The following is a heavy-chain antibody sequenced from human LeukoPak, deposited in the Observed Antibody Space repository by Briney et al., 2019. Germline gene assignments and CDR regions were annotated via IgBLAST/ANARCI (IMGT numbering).Heavy chain of an antibody. V-gene: IGHV3-21*01. CDR3: AKPPITIFGVIHYYYMDV. D-gene: IGHD3-3*01. CDR1: GFTFSSYT. Sequence: GGSLRLSCAASGFTFSSYTMNWVRQAPGKGLEWVSSITTSSTYIYYADSVRGRFTISRDNAKNSLYLQMNSLRVEDTAVYYCAKPPITIFGVIHYYYMDVWGNGTTVTVSS. CDR2: ITTSSTYI. J-gene: IGHJ6*03.